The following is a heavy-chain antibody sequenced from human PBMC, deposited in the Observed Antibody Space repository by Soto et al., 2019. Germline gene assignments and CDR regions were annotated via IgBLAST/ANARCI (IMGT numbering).Heavy chain of an antibody. CDR1: GFTFSDYF. V-gene: IGHV3-11*06. CDR2: IGSSSSDT. J-gene: IGHJ4*02. CDR3: ARDYAFWSGYLSGHFDY. Sequence: QVQLVESGGGLVKPGGSLRLSCAASGFTFSDYFLTWIRQAPGTGLEWVAYIGSSSSDTNYADSVKGRFTISRDNAKNSLFLQMNNLRVDDTAVYYCARDYAFWSGYLSGHFDYWGQGTLVTVSS. D-gene: IGHD3-3*01.